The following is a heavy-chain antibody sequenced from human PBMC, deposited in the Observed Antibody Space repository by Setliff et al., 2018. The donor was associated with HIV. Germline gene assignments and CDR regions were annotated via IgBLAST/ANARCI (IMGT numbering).Heavy chain of an antibody. CDR3: AAFLVSPVTTQDY. D-gene: IGHD4-17*01. Sequence: ASETLSLTCTVSGGSISGHYWSWIRQPPGKELEWIASMVYTGGTNYNPSLKSRVTISVDTSKNQFSLKLTSVTAADTAMYYCAAFLVSPVTTQDYWGQGTPVTVSS. V-gene: IGHV4-59*11. J-gene: IGHJ4*02. CDR1: GGSISGHY. CDR2: MVYTGGT.